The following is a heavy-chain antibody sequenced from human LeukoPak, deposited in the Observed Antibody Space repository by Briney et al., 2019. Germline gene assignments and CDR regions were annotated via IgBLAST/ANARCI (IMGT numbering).Heavy chain of an antibody. CDR3: ARDMAMELGVGLT. CDR2: ISYDGSNK. Sequence: DPGGSLRLSCAASGFTFSSYAMHWVRQAPGKGLEWVAVISYDGSNKYYADSVKGRFTISRDNSKNTLYLQMNSLRAEDTAVYYCARDMAMELGVGLTWGQGTLVTVSS. D-gene: IGHD3-3*01. CDR1: GFTFSSYA. J-gene: IGHJ4*02. V-gene: IGHV3-30*04.